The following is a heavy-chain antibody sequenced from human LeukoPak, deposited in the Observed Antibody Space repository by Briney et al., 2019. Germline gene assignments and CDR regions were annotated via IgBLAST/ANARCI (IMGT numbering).Heavy chain of an antibody. J-gene: IGHJ5*02. Sequence: SVMVSCKASGYTFTSYDIHWVRQASGHGLEWMGWMNPKSAHTGHAQRFQGRVSMTMNTSISTAYMELSSLTSEDTAMYYCTRGPSYHSKWVGGMWFDPWGQGTLVSVSS. V-gene: IGHV1-8*01. D-gene: IGHD6-19*01. CDR1: GYTFTSYD. CDR3: TRGPSYHSKWVGGMWFDP. CDR2: MNPKSAHT.